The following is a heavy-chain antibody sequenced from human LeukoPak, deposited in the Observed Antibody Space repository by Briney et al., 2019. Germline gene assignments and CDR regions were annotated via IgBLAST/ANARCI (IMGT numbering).Heavy chain of an antibody. CDR3: ARGLDYGDSYWYFDL. CDR1: GGSISSGGYY. Sequence: PSETLSLTCTVSGGSISSGGYYWSWIRQHPGKGLEWIGYIYYSGSTYYNPSLKSRVTISVDTSKNQFSLKLSSVTAADTAVYYCARGLDYGDSYWYFDLWGRGTLVTVSS. CDR2: IYYSGST. J-gene: IGHJ2*01. V-gene: IGHV4-31*03. D-gene: IGHD4-17*01.